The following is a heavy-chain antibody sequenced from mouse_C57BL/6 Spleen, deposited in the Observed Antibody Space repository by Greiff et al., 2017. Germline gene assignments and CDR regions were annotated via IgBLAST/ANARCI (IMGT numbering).Heavy chain of an antibody. D-gene: IGHD2-3*01. CDR2: IDPETGGT. Sequence: QVQLQQSGAELVRPGASVTLSCKASGYTFTDYEMHWVKQTPVHGLEWIGAIDPETGGTAYNQKFKGKAILTADKSSSTAYMELRSLTSEDSAVYYCTKSDDGYRYYFDYWGQGTTLTVSS. V-gene: IGHV1-15*01. CDR1: GYTFTDYE. CDR3: TKSDDGYRYYFDY. J-gene: IGHJ2*01.